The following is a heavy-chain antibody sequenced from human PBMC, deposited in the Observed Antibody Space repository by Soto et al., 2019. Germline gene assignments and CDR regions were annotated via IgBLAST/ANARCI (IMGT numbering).Heavy chain of an antibody. CDR3: ARGTQLERLDY. Sequence: ASVKVSCTASGGTFRSYARSWVRQAPGQGLEWMGIINPSGGSTSYAQKFQGRVTMTRDTSTSTVYMELSSLRSEDTAVYYCARGTQLERLDYWGQGTLVTVSS. D-gene: IGHD1-1*01. CDR1: GGTFRSYA. V-gene: IGHV1-46*03. J-gene: IGHJ4*02. CDR2: INPSGGST.